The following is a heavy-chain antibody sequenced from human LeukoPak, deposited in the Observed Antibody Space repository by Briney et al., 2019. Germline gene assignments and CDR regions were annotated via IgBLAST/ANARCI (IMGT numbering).Heavy chain of an antibody. CDR2: ISGSGGST. CDR1: GFTFSSYA. Sequence: GGSLRLSCAASGFTFSSYAMSWVRQAPGKGLEWVSAISGSGGSTYYADSVKGRFTISRDNSKNTLYLQMNGLRAEDTAVYYCAKALSYGSGPYYFDYWGQGTLVTVSS. CDR3: AKALSYGSGPYYFDY. J-gene: IGHJ4*02. V-gene: IGHV3-23*01. D-gene: IGHD3-10*01.